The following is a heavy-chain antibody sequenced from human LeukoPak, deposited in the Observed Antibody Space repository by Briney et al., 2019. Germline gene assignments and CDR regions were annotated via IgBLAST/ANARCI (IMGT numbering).Heavy chain of an antibody. V-gene: IGHV4-59*01. CDR3: ARGLVLATDDAFDI. Sequence: SETLSLTCTVSGGSIRSYFWSWLRQPPGKGLEWIGYIWDAEITDYNPSLKSRVTISLDTSKNHFSLKLRSVTAADTALYFCARGLVLATDDAFDIWGQGTLVTVSS. CDR1: GGSIRSYF. CDR2: IWDAEIT. J-gene: IGHJ3*02. D-gene: IGHD5-12*01.